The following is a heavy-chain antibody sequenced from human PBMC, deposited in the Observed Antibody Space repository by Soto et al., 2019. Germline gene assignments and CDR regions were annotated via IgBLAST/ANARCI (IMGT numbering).Heavy chain of an antibody. CDR1: GLTFSTYW. CDR2: LDQDGSER. V-gene: IGHV3-7*01. D-gene: IGHD3-16*01. CDR3: VCGGNFFVY. Sequence: EVQLVESGGGLVQPGGSLRLSCPASGLTFSTYWMTWVRRPPGKGLEWVANLDQDGSERYYVDSVRGRFTISRDNAKNSLYLQMNSLRAEDTAVYYCVCGGNFFVYWGQGTLVTVSP. J-gene: IGHJ4*02.